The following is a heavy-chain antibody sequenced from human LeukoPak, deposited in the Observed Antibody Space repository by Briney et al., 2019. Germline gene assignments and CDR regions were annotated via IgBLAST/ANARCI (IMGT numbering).Heavy chain of an antibody. Sequence: GGSLRLSCAASGFTFSSYSMNWVRQAPGKGLEWVSSISSSSSYIYYADSVKGRFTISRDNAKNSLYLQMNSLRAEDTAVYYCAGDITTPVVYYFDYWGQGTLVTVSS. CDR3: AGDITTPVVYYFDY. CDR2: ISSSSSYI. V-gene: IGHV3-21*01. CDR1: GFTFSSYS. J-gene: IGHJ4*02. D-gene: IGHD3-3*01.